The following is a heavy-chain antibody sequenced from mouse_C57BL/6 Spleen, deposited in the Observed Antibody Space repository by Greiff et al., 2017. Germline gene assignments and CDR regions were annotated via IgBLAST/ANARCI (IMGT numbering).Heavy chain of an antibody. D-gene: IGHD1-1*01. CDR2: IWRGGST. CDR1: GFSLTSYG. J-gene: IGHJ4*01. V-gene: IGHV2-5*01. CDR3: ATYYGSSPYAMDY. Sequence: QVQLQQSGPGLVQPSQSLSITCTVSGFSLTSYGVHWVRQSPGKGLEWLGVIWRGGSTDYNAAFMSRLSITKDNSKSQVFFKMNSLQADDTAIYYCATYYGSSPYAMDYWGQGTSVTVSS.